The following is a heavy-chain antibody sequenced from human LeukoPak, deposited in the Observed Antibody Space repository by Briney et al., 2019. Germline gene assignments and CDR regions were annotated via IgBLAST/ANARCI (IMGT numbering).Heavy chain of an antibody. V-gene: IGHV3-48*02. J-gene: IGHJ4*02. CDR1: GFTFSDYN. Sequence: GGSLRLSCAASGFTFSDYNINWVRQAPGKGLEWISYISDTSSTIYYADSVKGRFTISRDNAKNSLFLQMNSLRDEDTAVYYCAKGAALILGSPDYWGQGTLVTVSS. CDR3: AKGAALILGSPDY. CDR2: ISDTSSTI. D-gene: IGHD3/OR15-3a*01.